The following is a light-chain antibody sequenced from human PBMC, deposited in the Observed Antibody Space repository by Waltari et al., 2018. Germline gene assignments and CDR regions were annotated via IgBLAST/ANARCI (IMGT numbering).Light chain of an antibody. CDR2: EVT. CDR3: CSYAGSGTLDVV. CDR1: SSDFGSYNL. Sequence: QSALTQPASVSGSPGQSITISCTGASSDFGSYNLVSLYQQHPGKAPKVMSYEVTKRPSGVSVRFSGSRSGNTASLSISGLQPEDEADYYCCSYAGSGTLDVVFGGGTKLTVL. V-gene: IGLV2-23*02. J-gene: IGLJ2*01.